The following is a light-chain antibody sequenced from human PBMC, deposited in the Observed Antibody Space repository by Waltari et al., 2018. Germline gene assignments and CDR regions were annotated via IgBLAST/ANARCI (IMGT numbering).Light chain of an antibody. CDR1: QSVSSN. V-gene: IGKV3-15*01. Sequence: EIVMTQSPATLSVSPGERATLSCRASQSVSSNLAWYQQNPGQAPRFLIHGTSARATGIPARFSGSGSATEFTLTISSLQSEDFAVYYCQQYNNWPPTFGGGTKVDIK. J-gene: IGKJ4*01. CDR3: QQYNNWPPT. CDR2: GTS.